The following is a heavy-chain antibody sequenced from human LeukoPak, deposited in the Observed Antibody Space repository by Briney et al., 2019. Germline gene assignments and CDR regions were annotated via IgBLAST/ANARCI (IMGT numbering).Heavy chain of an antibody. CDR3: ARVGAVVVPALDY. J-gene: IGHJ4*02. CDR2: IIPIFGTA. V-gene: IGHV1-69*05. D-gene: IGHD2-2*01. CDR1: GGTFSSYA. Sequence: ASVKVSCKASGGTFSSYAISWARQAPGQGLEWMGGIIPIFGTANYAQKFQGRVTITTDESTSTAYMELSSLRSEDTAVYYCARVGAVVVPALDYWGQGTLVTVSS.